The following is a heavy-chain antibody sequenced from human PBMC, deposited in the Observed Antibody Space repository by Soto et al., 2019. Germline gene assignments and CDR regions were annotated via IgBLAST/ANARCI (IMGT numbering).Heavy chain of an antibody. CDR3: ARSSGVPTPDFDY. V-gene: IGHV3-30-3*01. J-gene: IGHJ4*02. Sequence: GGSLRLSCAASGFAFNIYAIHWVRQAPGKGLEWVAVISHDGTNRYYTDSVRGRFTISRDNSKNTVYLEMDSLRADDTTVYYCARSSGVPTPDFDYWGQGTLVTVSS. CDR1: GFAFNIYA. CDR2: ISHDGTNR. D-gene: IGHD3-3*01.